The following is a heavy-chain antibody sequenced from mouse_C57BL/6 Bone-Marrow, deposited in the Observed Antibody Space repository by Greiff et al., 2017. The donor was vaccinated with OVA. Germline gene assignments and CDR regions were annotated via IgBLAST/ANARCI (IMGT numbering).Heavy chain of an antibody. Sequence: EVQLVESGGGLVQPGGSLKLSCAASGFTFSDYYMYWVRQTPEKSLEWVAYISNGGGSTYYPDTVKGRFTISRDNAKNTLYLQLSRLKSGDTDMYYCARHMSQPFAYWGQGTLVTVSA. V-gene: IGHV5-12*01. CDR2: ISNGGGST. CDR1: GFTFSDYY. J-gene: IGHJ3*01. CDR3: ARHMSQPFAY.